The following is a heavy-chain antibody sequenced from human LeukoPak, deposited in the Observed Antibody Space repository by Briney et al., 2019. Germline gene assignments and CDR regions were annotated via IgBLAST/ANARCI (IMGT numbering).Heavy chain of an antibody. CDR3: AKANYDILTGLFYYYYMDV. D-gene: IGHD3-9*01. Sequence: PGGSLRLSCAASGFTFSSYAMSWVRQAPGKGLEWVSAISGSGGSTYYADSVKGRFTISRDNSKNTLYLQMNSLRAEDTAVYYCAKANYDILTGLFYYYYMDVWGKGTTVTVSS. J-gene: IGHJ6*03. V-gene: IGHV3-23*01. CDR2: ISGSGGST. CDR1: GFTFSSYA.